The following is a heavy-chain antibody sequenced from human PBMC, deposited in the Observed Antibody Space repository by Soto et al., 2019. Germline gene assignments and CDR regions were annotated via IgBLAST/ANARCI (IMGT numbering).Heavy chain of an antibody. D-gene: IGHD3-22*01. CDR3: TRVGYYDSSGYQYYFDY. CDR2: IRSKAYGGTT. CDR1: GFTFGDYA. Sequence: GGSLRLSCTASGFTFGDYAMSWVRQAPGKGLEWVGFIRSKAYGGTTEYAASVKGRFTISRDDSKSIAYLQMNSLKTEDTAVYYCTRVGYYDSSGYQYYFDYWGQGTLVTVSS. J-gene: IGHJ4*02. V-gene: IGHV3-49*04.